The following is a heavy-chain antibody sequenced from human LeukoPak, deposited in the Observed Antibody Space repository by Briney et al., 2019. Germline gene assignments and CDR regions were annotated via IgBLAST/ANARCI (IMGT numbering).Heavy chain of an antibody. V-gene: IGHV4-31*11. CDR2: IYYGGST. CDR3: ARLKKDYYDSSGPGNYFDY. Sequence: SETLSLTCAVYGGSFSDYYWNWIRQHPGKGLEWIGYIYYGGSTYYNPSLKSRVTISVDTSKNQFSLMLSSVTAADTAVYYCARLKKDYYDSSGPGNYFDYWGQGTLVTVSS. CDR1: GGSFSDYY. J-gene: IGHJ4*02. D-gene: IGHD3-22*01.